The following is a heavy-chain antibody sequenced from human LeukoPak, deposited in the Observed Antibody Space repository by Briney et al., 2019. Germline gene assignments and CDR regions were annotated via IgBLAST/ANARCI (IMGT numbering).Heavy chain of an antibody. V-gene: IGHV3-33*01. D-gene: IGHD4-11*01. Sequence: GGSLRLSCAASGFTFSSYGMHWVRQAPGKGLEWVAVIWYDGSNKYYADSVKGRFTISRDNSKNTLYLQMNSLRAEDTAVYYCARDLDYSSGYYYSGMDVWGKGTTVTVSS. J-gene: IGHJ6*04. CDR1: GFTFSSYG. CDR3: ARDLDYSSGYYYSGMDV. CDR2: IWYDGSNK.